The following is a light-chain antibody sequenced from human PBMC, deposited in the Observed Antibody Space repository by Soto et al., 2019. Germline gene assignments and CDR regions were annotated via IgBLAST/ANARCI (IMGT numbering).Light chain of an antibody. CDR3: HQYNNWPPIT. V-gene: IGKV3-20*01. CDR2: GAS. CDR1: QSVSSSY. Sequence: EIVLTPSQGTLSLSPGERATLFRGASQSVSSSYLAWYQQKPGQAPRLLIYGASSRATGIPDRFSGSGSGTEFSLTISSLEPEDFAVYYCHQYNNWPPITFGQGTRLE. J-gene: IGKJ5*01.